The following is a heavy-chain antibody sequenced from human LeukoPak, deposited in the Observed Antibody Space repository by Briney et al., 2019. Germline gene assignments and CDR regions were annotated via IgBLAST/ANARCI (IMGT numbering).Heavy chain of an antibody. CDR3: ARDTISSGSDY. CDR1: GGSISSYY. V-gene: IGHV4-4*07. Sequence: SETLSLTCTVSGGSISSYYWSWIRQPAGKGLEWIGRMYTSGSTNYNPSLKSRVTMSGDTSKNQFSLKLSSVTAADTAVYYCARDTISSGSDYWGQGTLVTVSS. CDR2: MYTSGST. J-gene: IGHJ4*02. D-gene: IGHD3-22*01.